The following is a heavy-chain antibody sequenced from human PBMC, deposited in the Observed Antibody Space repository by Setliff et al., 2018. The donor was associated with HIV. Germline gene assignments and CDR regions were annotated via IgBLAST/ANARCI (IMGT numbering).Heavy chain of an antibody. CDR3: ARSRTSSGYYGVTGYGMDV. CDR1: GGSISSGGFY. V-gene: IGHV4-39*07. D-gene: IGHD3-22*01. CDR2: IYHSGRT. J-gene: IGHJ6*02. Sequence: SETLSLTCTVSGGSISSGGFYWYWIRQPPGKGLEWIGSIYHSGRTYYNPSLKSRVTISVDTSKNQFSLKLSSVTAADTAVYYCARSRTSSGYYGVTGYGMDVWGQGTTVTVSS.